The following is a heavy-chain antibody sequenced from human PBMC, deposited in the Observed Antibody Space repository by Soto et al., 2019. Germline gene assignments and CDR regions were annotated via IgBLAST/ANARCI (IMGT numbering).Heavy chain of an antibody. V-gene: IGHV4-39*07. CDR1: GGSISSGDYY. J-gene: IGHJ5*02. CDR3: ARDPTPPFSNWFDP. CDR2: INHSGST. Sequence: PSETLSLTCTVSGGSISSGDYYWSWIRQPPGKGLEWIGEINHSGSTNYNPSLKSRVTISVDTSKNQFSLKLSSVTAADTAVYYCARDPTPPFSNWFDPWGQGTLVTVSS.